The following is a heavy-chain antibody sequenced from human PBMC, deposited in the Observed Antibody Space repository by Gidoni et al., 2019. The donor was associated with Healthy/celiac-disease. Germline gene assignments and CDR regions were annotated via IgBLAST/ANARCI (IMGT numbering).Heavy chain of an antibody. CDR3: ARGGIEDYYYGMDV. D-gene: IGHD3-16*01. CDR1: GYTFTRYG. Sequence: QVQLVQSGAEVKKPGASVKVSCKASGYTFTRYGISWVRQAPGQGLEWMGWITAYNGITNYAQKLQGRVTMTTDTSTTTVYRELRSLRADDTAVYYCARGGIEDYYYGMDVWGQGTTVTVSS. V-gene: IGHV1-18*01. J-gene: IGHJ6*02. CDR2: ITAYNGIT.